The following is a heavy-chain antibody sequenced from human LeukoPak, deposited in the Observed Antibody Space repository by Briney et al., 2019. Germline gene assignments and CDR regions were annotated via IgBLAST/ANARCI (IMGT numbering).Heavy chain of an antibody. V-gene: IGHV4-39*07. CDR1: GGSISSSTYY. CDR2: ISHTGDT. Sequence: SETLSLTCTVSGGSISSSTYYWGWIRQPPGKGLEWIATISHTGDTYFNPSLKSRVTISVDTSKSQFSLKLSSVTAADTAVYYSAGTTFNMDVWGKGITVTVSS. J-gene: IGHJ6*03. D-gene: IGHD1-1*01. CDR3: AGTTFNMDV.